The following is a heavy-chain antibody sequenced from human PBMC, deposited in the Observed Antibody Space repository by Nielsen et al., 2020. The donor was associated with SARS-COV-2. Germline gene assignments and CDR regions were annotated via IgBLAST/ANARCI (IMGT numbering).Heavy chain of an antibody. CDR1: GGSISGSDYY. J-gene: IGHJ6*02. D-gene: IGHD4-17*01. CDR2: IYYSGST. V-gene: IGHV4-30-4*01. CDR3: ARDAYGDSSYYSYGLDV. Sequence: SETLSLTCSVSGGSISGSDYYWTWIRQSPGKGLEWIGYIYYSGSTYYNPPLKGRVTMSVDTFENQFSLELSSVTAADTAVYYCARDAYGDSSYYSYGLDVWGQGTTVTVSS.